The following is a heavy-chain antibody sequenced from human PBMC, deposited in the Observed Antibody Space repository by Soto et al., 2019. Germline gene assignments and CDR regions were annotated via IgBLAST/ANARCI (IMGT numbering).Heavy chain of an antibody. D-gene: IGHD4-4*01. CDR2: ISGSGGST. Sequence: GGSLRLSCAASGFTFSSYAMSWVRQAPGKGLEWVSAISGSGGSTYYADSVKGRFTISRDNSKNTLYLQMNSLRAEDTAVYYCAKAEYYSNYATTRMKYYFDYWGRGTLVTVSS. V-gene: IGHV3-23*01. CDR3: AKAEYYSNYATTRMKYYFDY. J-gene: IGHJ4*02. CDR1: GFTFSSYA.